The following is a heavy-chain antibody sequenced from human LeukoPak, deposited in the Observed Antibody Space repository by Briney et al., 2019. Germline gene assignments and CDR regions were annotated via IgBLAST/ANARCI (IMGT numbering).Heavy chain of an antibody. V-gene: IGHV4-38-2*01. D-gene: IGHD3-10*01. J-gene: IGHJ4*02. Sequence: SETLSLTCAVSGYSISSGYYWGWRRLHPGKGREGSGSIYHSGSTYYKPSLKSRVTIRVHTSKNQFSLTLSSVTAADTAVYYCAFMVRGILLLDYWGQGTLVTVSS. CDR3: AFMVRGILLLDY. CDR1: GYSISSGYY. CDR2: IYHSGST.